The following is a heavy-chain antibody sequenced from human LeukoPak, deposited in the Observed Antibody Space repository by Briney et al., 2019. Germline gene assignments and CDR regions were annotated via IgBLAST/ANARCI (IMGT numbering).Heavy chain of an antibody. V-gene: IGHV1-18*01. Sequence: ASVKVSCKASGYTFTSYGISWVRQAPGQGLEWIGWISAYNGNTNYAQKLQGRVTMTTDTSTSTAYMELRSLRSDDTAVYYCARSGYCSSTSCYRAWFDPWGQGTLVTVSS. CDR2: ISAYNGNT. J-gene: IGHJ5*02. CDR1: GYTFTSYG. CDR3: ARSGYCSSTSCYRAWFDP. D-gene: IGHD2-2*02.